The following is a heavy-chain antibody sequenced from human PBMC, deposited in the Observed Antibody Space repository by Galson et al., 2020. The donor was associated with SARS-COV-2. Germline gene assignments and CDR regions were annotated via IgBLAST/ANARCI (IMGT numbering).Heavy chain of an antibody. J-gene: IGHJ2*01. CDR1: GGSISSYY. D-gene: IGHD3-9*01. Sequence: SETLSLTCTVSGGSISSYYWSWIRQPPGKGLEWIGYIYYSGSTNYNPSLKSRVTISVDTSKNQFSLKLSSVTAADTAVYYCARADYDILTGYFTEGYFDLWGRGTLVTVSS. V-gene: IGHV4-59*01. CDR2: IYYSGST. CDR3: ARADYDILTGYFTEGYFDL.